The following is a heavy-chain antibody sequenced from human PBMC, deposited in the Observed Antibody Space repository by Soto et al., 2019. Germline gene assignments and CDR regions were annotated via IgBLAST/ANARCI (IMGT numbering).Heavy chain of an antibody. CDR1: GFSLSTTGVG. J-gene: IGHJ4*02. CDR2: IYWDGDK. CDR3: AHYIFTVGYCFGTSCYDS. Sequence: SGPTLVNPTQTLTLTCTFSGFSLSTTGVGVGWIRQPPGKALEWLALIYWDGDKRYSPSLKNRLTITKDTSKNQVVLTMTNMDPVDTATYYCAHYIFTVGYCFGTSCYDSWGQGTLLTVSS. V-gene: IGHV2-5*02. D-gene: IGHD2-2*01.